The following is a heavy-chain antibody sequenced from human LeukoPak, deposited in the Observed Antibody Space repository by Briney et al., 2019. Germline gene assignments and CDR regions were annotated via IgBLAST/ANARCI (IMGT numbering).Heavy chain of an antibody. D-gene: IGHD3-3*01. CDR3: VRSDDFWSGYYGY. CDR1: GGSISSYY. CDR2: IHYTGST. J-gene: IGHJ4*02. Sequence: SETLSLTCTVSGGSISSYYWSWIRQSPGKGLECIGYIHYTGSTNYNPSLKSRVTISVETSKNQFSLKLSSVTAADTAVYYCVRSDDFWSGYYGYWGQGTLVTVSS. V-gene: IGHV4-59*01.